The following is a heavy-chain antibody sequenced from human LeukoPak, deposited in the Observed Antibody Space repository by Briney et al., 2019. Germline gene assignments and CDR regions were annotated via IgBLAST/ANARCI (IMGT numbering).Heavy chain of an antibody. CDR3: ARAPAGQLVGGHWFDP. J-gene: IGHJ5*02. V-gene: IGHV1-46*01. D-gene: IGHD6-6*01. CDR1: GYTFTIYY. Sequence: GASVKVSCKASGYTFTIYYMHWVRQAPGQGLEWMGIITPSGGSTSYAQKFQGRVTMTRDTSTSTVYMELSSLRSEDTAVYYCARAPAGQLVGGHWFDPWGQGTLVTVSS. CDR2: ITPSGGST.